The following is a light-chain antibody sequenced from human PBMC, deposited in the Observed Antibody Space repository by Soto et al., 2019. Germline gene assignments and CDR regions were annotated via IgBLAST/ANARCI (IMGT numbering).Light chain of an antibody. V-gene: IGLV2-23*02. CDR2: EVS. CDR1: SSDVGSYNL. J-gene: IGLJ2*01. CDR3: CSYAGSSTFGVV. Sequence: QSALTQPASVSGSPGQSITISCTGTSSDVGSYNLVSWYQQHPGKAPKLMIYEVSKRPSVVSNRFSGSKSGNTASLTISGLQAEDEADYYCCSYAGSSTFGVVFGGGTKVTVL.